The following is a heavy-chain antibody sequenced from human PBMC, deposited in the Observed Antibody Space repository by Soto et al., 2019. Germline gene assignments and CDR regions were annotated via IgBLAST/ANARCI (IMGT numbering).Heavy chain of an antibody. Sequence: KTSETLSLTCTVSGGSISSGGYYWSWIRQHPGKGLEWIGYIYYSGSTYYNPSLKSRVTISVDTSKNQFSLKLSSVTAADTAVYYCARGIAVAGNWFDPWGQGTLVTVSS. CDR2: IYYSGST. CDR3: ARGIAVAGNWFDP. D-gene: IGHD6-19*01. V-gene: IGHV4-31*03. CDR1: GGSISSGGYY. J-gene: IGHJ5*02.